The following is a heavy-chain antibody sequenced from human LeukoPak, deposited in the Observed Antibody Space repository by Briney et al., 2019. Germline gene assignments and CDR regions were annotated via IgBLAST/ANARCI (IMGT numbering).Heavy chain of an antibody. CDR3: AKDRDFGDPYYYYGMDV. Sequence: SEGSLRLSCAASGFTFSSYAMTWVRQAPGKGLEWVSGISGGGGNTYYADSVKGRLTISRDNSKNTLYLQMNSLTAEDTAVYYCAKDRDFGDPYYYYGMDVWGQGTTVTVSS. D-gene: IGHD4-17*01. CDR2: ISGGGGNT. CDR1: GFTFSSYA. J-gene: IGHJ6*02. V-gene: IGHV3-23*01.